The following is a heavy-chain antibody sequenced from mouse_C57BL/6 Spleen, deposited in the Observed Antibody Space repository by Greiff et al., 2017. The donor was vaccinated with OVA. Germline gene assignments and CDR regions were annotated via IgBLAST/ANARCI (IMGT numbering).Heavy chain of an antibody. CDR3: ARGSPYPFDY. D-gene: IGHD2-10*01. Sequence: VQLQQSGPELVKPGASVKISCKASGYAFSSSWMNWVKQRPGKGLEWIGRIYPGDGDTNYNGKFKGKATLTADKSSSTAYMQLSSLTSEDYAVYFCARGSPYPFDYWGQGTTLTVSS. J-gene: IGHJ2*01. CDR1: GYAFSSSW. CDR2: IYPGDGDT. V-gene: IGHV1-82*01.